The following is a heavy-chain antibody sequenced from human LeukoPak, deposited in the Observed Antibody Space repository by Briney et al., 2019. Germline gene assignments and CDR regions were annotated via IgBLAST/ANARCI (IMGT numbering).Heavy chain of an antibody. CDR2: ISGSGEST. D-gene: IGHD1-20*01. V-gene: IGHV3-23*01. CDR3: VKGDDVVITDDWGD. J-gene: IGHJ4*02. Sequence: GESLSLSCTASGFNFRSSDMIWVRQAPGMGLEWVSGISGSGESTYYADSVRGRFTNSRDNYGDTLYLQMDSLRAEDSGVYFCVKGDDVVITDDWGDWGQGILVTVSS. CDR1: GFNFRSSD.